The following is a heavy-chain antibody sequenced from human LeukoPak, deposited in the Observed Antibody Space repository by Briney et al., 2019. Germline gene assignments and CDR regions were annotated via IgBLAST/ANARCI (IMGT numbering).Heavy chain of an antibody. J-gene: IGHJ4*02. Sequence: PGGSLRLSCAASGFTFSSDSMNWVRQAPGKGLEWVSSISSSSSYKFYADSVKGRSTISRDNAKNSVYLQMNSLRVEDTAVYYCGRWIHDQSNYLDYWGQGTLVTVSS. CDR2: ISSSSSYK. D-gene: IGHD2-2*01. CDR3: GRWIHDQSNYLDY. CDR1: GFTFSSDS. V-gene: IGHV3-21*01.